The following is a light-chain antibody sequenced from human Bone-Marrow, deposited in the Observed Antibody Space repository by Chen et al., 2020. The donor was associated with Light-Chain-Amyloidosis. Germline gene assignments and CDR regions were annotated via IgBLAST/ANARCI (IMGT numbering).Light chain of an antibody. CDR2: GSS. Sequence: EIVLTQSPGTLSLSPGEGANLSCRASQTISSHYLTWYQQKFGQSPRLLIYGSSSRATGIPDRFTGSGYWTDFTLTINSLEPEDFAMYYCQQYCTSPLPFGGGTTVEIK. V-gene: IGKV3-20*01. CDR1: QTISSHY. J-gene: IGKJ4*01. CDR3: QQYCTSPLP.